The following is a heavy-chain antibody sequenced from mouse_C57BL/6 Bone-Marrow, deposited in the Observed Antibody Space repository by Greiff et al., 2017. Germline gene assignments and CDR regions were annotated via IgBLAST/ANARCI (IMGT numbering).Heavy chain of an antibody. CDR1: GFTFSDYY. CDR3: ARDGGRGLDY. Sequence: EVQLVESEGGLVQPGSSMKLSCTASGFTFSDYYMAWVRQVPEKGLEWVANINYDGSSTYYLDSLKSRFIISRDNAKNILYLQMSSLKSEDTATYYCARDGGRGLDYWGQGTTLTVSS. D-gene: IGHD3-3*01. V-gene: IGHV5-16*01. CDR2: INYDGSST. J-gene: IGHJ2*01.